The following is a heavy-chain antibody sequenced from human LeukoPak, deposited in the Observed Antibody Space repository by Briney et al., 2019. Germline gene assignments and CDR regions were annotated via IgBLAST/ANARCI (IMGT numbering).Heavy chain of an antibody. CDR3: AREGSMVRGVGIFGFDY. V-gene: IGHV1-3*03. J-gene: IGHJ4*02. CDR1: GYTFTSYD. D-gene: IGHD3-10*01. CDR2: MNAGNGNT. Sequence: GASVKVSCKASGYTFTSYDINWVRQATGQRLEWMGWMNAGNGNTKYSQKFQGRVTITRDTSASTAYMELSSLKSEDMAVYYCAREGSMVRGVGIFGFDYWGQGTLVTVSS.